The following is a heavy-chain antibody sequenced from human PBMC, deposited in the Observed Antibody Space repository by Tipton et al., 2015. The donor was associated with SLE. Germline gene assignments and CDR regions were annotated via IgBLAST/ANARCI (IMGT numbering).Heavy chain of an antibody. V-gene: IGHV4-59*11. J-gene: IGHJ4*02. Sequence: LRLSCTVSGGSISSHYWSWIRQPPGRGLEWIGYIYYENTNYNPSLKGRVTISVDTSKNQFSLKLSSVTAADTAVYYCAREDCSGGSCYSFDYWGQGTLVTVSS. CDR1: GGSISSHY. CDR3: AREDCSGGSCYSFDY. CDR2: IYYENT. D-gene: IGHD2-15*01.